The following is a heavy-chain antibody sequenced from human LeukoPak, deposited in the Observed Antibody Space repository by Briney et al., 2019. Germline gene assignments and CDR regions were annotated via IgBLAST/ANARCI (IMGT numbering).Heavy chain of an antibody. Sequence: SETLSLTCTVSGVSISSSNSYWGWIRQPPGKGLEWIGSIYYTGNTYYNASLKSRVTISIDTSRNQISLRLTSVTATDTAMYYCARQTGSGLFTLPGGQGTLVTVSS. CDR2: IYYTGNT. V-gene: IGHV4-39*01. J-gene: IGHJ4*02. CDR1: GVSISSSNSY. D-gene: IGHD3/OR15-3a*01. CDR3: ARQTGSGLFTLP.